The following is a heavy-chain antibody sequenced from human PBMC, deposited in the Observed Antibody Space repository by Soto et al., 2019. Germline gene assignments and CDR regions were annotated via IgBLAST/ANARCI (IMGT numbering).Heavy chain of an antibody. Sequence: QVQLQESGPGLVKPSQTLSLTCTVSGGSISSGGYYWSWIRQHPGKGLECIGYIYYSGSTYYNPSLSSRVTISVDTSKNQFSLKLSSVTAADTAVYYCARGTRLLGTVGWFDPWGQGTLVTVSS. CDR1: GGSISSGGYY. CDR2: IYYSGST. V-gene: IGHV4-31*03. D-gene: IGHD3-10*01. J-gene: IGHJ5*02. CDR3: ARGTRLLGTVGWFDP.